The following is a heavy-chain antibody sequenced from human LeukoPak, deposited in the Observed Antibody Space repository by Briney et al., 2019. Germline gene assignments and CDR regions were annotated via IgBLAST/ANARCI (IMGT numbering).Heavy chain of an antibody. CDR2: IYYSGST. CDR1: GGSISSYY. Sequence: PSETLSLTCTVSGGSISSYYWSWIRQPPGKGLEWIGYIYYSGSTNYNPSFKSRVTISVDTSKNQFSLKLSSVTAADTAVYYCARVVLRYFDWLSHHDAFDIWGQGTMVTVSS. CDR3: ARVVLRYFDWLSHHDAFDI. D-gene: IGHD3-9*01. J-gene: IGHJ3*02. V-gene: IGHV4-59*12.